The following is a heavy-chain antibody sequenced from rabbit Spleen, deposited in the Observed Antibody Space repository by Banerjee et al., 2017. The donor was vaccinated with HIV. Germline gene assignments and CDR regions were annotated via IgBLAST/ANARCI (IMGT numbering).Heavy chain of an antibody. CDR1: GFSFTNNYY. Sequence: QEQLEESGGDLVKPGASLTLTCTASGFSFTNNYYMCWVRQAPGKGLEWIACIYGGISGSTAYASWAKGRFTVSKTSSTTVTLQMTSLTAADTATYFCARDTSSSFSSYGMDLWGQGTLVTVS. CDR2: IYGGISGST. J-gene: IGHJ6*01. D-gene: IGHD1-1*01. CDR3: ARDTSSSFSSYGMDL. V-gene: IGHV1S45*01.